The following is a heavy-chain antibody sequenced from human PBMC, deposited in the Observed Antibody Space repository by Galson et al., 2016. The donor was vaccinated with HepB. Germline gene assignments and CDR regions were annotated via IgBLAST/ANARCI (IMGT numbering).Heavy chain of an antibody. V-gene: IGHV6-1*01. Sequence: CAISGDSVSSNSAAWNWIRQSPSSGLEWLGRTYYRSKWYNDYAVSVKSRITINPDTSKNQFSLHLNSVTPEDTAVYYCARDNWKMRGYTYGHTTANYGMNVWGQGTTVTVSS. D-gene: IGHD5-18*01. CDR1: GDSVSSNSAA. J-gene: IGHJ6*02. CDR3: ARDNWKMRGYTYGHTTANYGMNV. CDR2: TYYRSKWYN.